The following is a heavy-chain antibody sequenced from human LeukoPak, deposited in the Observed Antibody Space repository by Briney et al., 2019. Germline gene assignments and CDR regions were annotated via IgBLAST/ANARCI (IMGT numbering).Heavy chain of an antibody. D-gene: IGHD3-22*01. CDR2: IYYSGST. Sequence: SETLSLTCTVSGGSISSYYWSWIRQPPGKGLEWIGYIYYSGSTNYNPSPKSRVTISVDTSKNQFSLKLSSVTAADTAVYYCARLNYYDSSGYSRGLDYWGQGTLVTVSS. CDR3: ARLNYYDSSGYSRGLDY. CDR1: GGSISSYY. V-gene: IGHV4-59*01. J-gene: IGHJ4*02.